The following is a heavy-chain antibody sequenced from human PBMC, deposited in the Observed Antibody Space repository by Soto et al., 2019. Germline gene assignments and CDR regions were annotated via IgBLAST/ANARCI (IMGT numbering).Heavy chain of an antibody. V-gene: IGHV3-30*18. CDR3: AKGQGGYGSGSYYPVWY. D-gene: IGHD3-10*01. Sequence: QVQLVESGGGVVQPGRSLRLSCAASGFTFSSYGMHWVRQAPGKGLEWVAVISYDGSNKYYADSVKGRFTISRDNSKNTLYLQMNSLRAEDTAVYYCAKGQGGYGSGSYYPVWYWGQGTLVTVSS. J-gene: IGHJ4*02. CDR1: GFTFSSYG. CDR2: ISYDGSNK.